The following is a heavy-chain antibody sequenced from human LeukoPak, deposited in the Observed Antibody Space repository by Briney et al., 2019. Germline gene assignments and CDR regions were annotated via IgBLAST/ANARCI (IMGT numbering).Heavy chain of an antibody. J-gene: IGHJ4*02. CDR2: ISGSGDSI. CDR1: GFTFSSYA. V-gene: IGHV3-23*01. Sequence: GGSLRLSCAASGFTFSSYAMSWVRQAPGKGLEWVSAISGSGDSIYYADSVKGRFTISRDNAKNSLYLQMNSLRAEDTAVYYCVSEEYQLPYFDYWGQGTLVTVSS. D-gene: IGHD2-2*01. CDR3: VSEEYQLPYFDY.